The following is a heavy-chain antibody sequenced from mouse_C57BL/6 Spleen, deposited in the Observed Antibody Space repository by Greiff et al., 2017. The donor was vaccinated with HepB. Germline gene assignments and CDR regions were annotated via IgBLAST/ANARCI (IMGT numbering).Heavy chain of an antibody. CDR1: GYTFTSYW. V-gene: IGHV1-64*01. J-gene: IGHJ4*01. Sequence: QVQLQQPGAELVKPGASVKLSCKASGYTFTSYWMHWVKQRPGQGLEWIGMIHPNSGSTNYNEKFKNKATLTVDKSSSTAYMQRSSLTSEDAAVYYCARSSYSNYDAMDDWGQGTSVTVSS. D-gene: IGHD2-5*01. CDR2: IHPNSGST. CDR3: ARSSYSNYDAMDD.